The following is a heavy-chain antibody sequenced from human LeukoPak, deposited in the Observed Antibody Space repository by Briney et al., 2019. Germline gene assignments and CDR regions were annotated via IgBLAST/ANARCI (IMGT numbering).Heavy chain of an antibody. V-gene: IGHV3-23*01. CDR2: IRPRGDNT. J-gene: IGHJ4*02. Sequence: GGALRLSCAASGFTFSSYDMTWVRQAPGRGLEWVSSIRPRGDNTYYGDSVKGRFTVSRDNSKNTVYLEMNNMRVDDTAVYYCASGRAEFGELPFDYWGQGTLVTVSS. CDR3: ASGRAEFGELPFDY. D-gene: IGHD3-10*01. CDR1: GFTFSSYD.